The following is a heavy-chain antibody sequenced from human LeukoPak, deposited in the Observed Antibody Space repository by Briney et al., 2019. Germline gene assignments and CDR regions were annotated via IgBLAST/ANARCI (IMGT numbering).Heavy chain of an antibody. Sequence: ASVKVSCKASGYTLSSYGISWVRQAPGQGIEWMGWISAYTGNTNYAQKLQGRVTMTTDTSTSTAYMELRSLRSDDTAVYYCARGGRKLYYYDSSGLYFDYWGQGTLVTVSS. J-gene: IGHJ4*02. CDR3: ARGGRKLYYYDSSGLYFDY. D-gene: IGHD3-22*01. CDR2: ISAYTGNT. CDR1: GYTLSSYG. V-gene: IGHV1-18*01.